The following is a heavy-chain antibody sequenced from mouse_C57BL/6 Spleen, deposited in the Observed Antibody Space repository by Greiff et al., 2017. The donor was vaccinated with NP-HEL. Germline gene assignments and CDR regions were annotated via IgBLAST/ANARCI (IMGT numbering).Heavy chain of an antibody. Sequence: EVQLQQSGPELVKPGASVKMSCKASGYTFTDYNMHWVQQSHGKSLEWIGYINPNNGGTSYNQKFKGKATLTVNKSSSTAYMELRSLTSEDSAVYYCASYYDYDDVPSYWGQGTLVTVSA. CDR3: ASYYDYDDVPSY. CDR1: GYTFTDYN. J-gene: IGHJ3*01. CDR2: INPNNGGT. D-gene: IGHD2-4*01. V-gene: IGHV1-22*01.